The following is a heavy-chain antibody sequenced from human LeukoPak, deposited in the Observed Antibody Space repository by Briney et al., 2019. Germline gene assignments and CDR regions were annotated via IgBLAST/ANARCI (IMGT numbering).Heavy chain of an antibody. Sequence: PGGSLRLSCAASGFTFSTYRVYWVRQAPGKGLEWVSSNSGGSSYYADSVKGRFTISRDNSKNTLYLQMNSLRAEDTAVYYCARGGESRTNFDYWGQGTLVTVSS. J-gene: IGHJ4*02. CDR3: ARGGESRTNFDY. CDR1: GFTFSTYR. D-gene: IGHD3-16*01. V-gene: IGHV3-23*01. CDR2: NSGGSS.